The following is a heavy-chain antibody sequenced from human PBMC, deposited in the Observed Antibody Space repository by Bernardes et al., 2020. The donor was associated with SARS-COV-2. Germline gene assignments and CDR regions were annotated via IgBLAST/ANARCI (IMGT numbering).Heavy chain of an antibody. V-gene: IGHV3-23*01. CDR3: AKDQGSGYSSSWYGYYYDSSGYDFDY. J-gene: IGHJ4*02. CDR1: GFTFSSYA. D-gene: IGHD3-22*01. Sequence: GSLRLSCAASGFTFSSYAMSWVRQAPGKRLELVSAISGSGGSTYYADSVKGRFTISRDNSKNTLYLQMNSLRAEDTAVYYCAKDQGSGYSSSWYGYYYDSSGYDFDYWGQGTLVTVSS. CDR2: ISGSGGST.